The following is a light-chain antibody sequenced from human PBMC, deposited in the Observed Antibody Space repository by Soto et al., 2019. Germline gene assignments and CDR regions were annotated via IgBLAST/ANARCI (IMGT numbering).Light chain of an antibody. CDR2: SAS. CDR3: QQGHNWPLT. J-gene: IGKJ2*01. Sequence: EIVMTQSPATLSVSPGERATLSCRASQSISTELAWYQQKPGQPPRLLIYSASTRATGVPARFTSSGSGSEFTLTISGLQSEDFAVYYCQQGHNWPLTFRQGTRLEI. CDR1: QSISTE. V-gene: IGKV3-15*01.